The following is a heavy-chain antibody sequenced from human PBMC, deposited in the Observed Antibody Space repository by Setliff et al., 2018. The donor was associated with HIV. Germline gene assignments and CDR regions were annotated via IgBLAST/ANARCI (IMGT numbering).Heavy chain of an antibody. CDR3: ARLSLSLVRGIINSGDRFFDY. CDR1: GGSISNYY. J-gene: IGHJ4*02. D-gene: IGHD3-10*01. Sequence: LSLTCTVSGGSISNYYWSWIRQPPGKGLEWIGYIYTSGSTNYNPSLKSRVTISVDTSKNQFSLKLSSVTAADTAVYYCARLSLSLVRGIINSGDRFFDYWGQGSLVTVSS. V-gene: IGHV4-4*08. CDR2: IYTSGST.